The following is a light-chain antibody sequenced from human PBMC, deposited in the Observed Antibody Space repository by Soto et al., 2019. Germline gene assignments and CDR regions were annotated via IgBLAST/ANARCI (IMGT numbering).Light chain of an antibody. CDR1: QSISSW. V-gene: IGKV1-5*03. CDR2: KTS. J-gene: IGKJ1*01. Sequence: DIQMTQSPSTLSASVGDRVTITCRASQSISSWLAWYQQKPGKAPKLLIYKTSSLESGVPSRFSGSGSGTEFTLTISCLQTDDFATYYCQQYNSWWTFGQGTKVEIK. CDR3: QQYNSWWT.